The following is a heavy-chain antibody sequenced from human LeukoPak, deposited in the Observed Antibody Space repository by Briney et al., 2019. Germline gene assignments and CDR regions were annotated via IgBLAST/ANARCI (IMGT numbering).Heavy chain of an antibody. V-gene: IGHV3-64*01. CDR2: ISSNGGST. CDR1: GFTFSSYA. D-gene: IGHD4-17*01. J-gene: IGHJ4*02. CDR3: ARRGNYYGDSMDH. Sequence: PGGSLRLSCVASGFTFSSYAMHWVRQAPGKGLEYVSAISSNGGSTYYANSVKGSFTISRDNSKNTLYLQMGSLRAEDMAVYHCARRGNYYGDSMDHWGQGTLVTVSS.